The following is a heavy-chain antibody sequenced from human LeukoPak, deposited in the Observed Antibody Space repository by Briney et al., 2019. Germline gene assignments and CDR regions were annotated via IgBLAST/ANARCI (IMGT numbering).Heavy chain of an antibody. J-gene: IGHJ6*02. V-gene: IGHV3-23*01. Sequence: PSGRSLRLSCAASGFSFSNYAMSWVRQAPGKGLEWVSAISGSGGSTYYADSVKGRFTISRDNSKNTLYVQMNSLRAEDTAVYYCAKASSYYYYGMDVWGQGTTVTVSS. CDR2: ISGSGGST. CDR3: AKASSYYYYGMDV. CDR1: GFSFSNYA.